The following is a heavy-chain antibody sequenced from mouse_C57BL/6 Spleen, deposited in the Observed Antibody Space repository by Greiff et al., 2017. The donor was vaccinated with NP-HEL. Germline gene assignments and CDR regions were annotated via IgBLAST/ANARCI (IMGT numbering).Heavy chain of an antibody. J-gene: IGHJ4*01. CDR2: IDPSDSYT. D-gene: IGHD2-4*01. Sequence: QVHVKQPGAELVMPGASVKLSCKASGYTFTSYWMHWVKQRPGQGLEWIGEIDPSDSYTNYNQKFKGKSTLTVDKSSSTAYMQLSSLTSEDSAVYYCAREGLRLMDYWGQGTSVTVSS. CDR3: AREGLRLMDY. V-gene: IGHV1-69*01. CDR1: GYTFTSYW.